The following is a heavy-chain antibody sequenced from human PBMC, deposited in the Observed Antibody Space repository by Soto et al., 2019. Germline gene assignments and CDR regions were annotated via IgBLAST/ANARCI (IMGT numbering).Heavy chain of an antibody. CDR3: ARQDIVVVPAASPLGRSSRYNWFDP. D-gene: IGHD2-2*01. CDR1: GYTFTGYY. Sequence: WASVKVSCKASGYTFTGYYMHWVRQAPGQGLEWMGWINPNSGGTNYAQKFQGRVTMTRDTSISTAYMELSRLRSDDTAVYYCARQDIVVVPAASPLGRSSRYNWFDPWGQGTLVTVSS. CDR2: INPNSGGT. V-gene: IGHV1-2*02. J-gene: IGHJ5*02.